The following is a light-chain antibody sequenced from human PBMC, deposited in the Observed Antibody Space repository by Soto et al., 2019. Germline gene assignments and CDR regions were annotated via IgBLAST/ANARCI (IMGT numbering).Light chain of an antibody. V-gene: IGKV3-20*01. Sequence: EIVLTQAPDTLSLSPGERATLSCRASQSVRNNYLAWYQQKPGQAPRLLIYGASSRATGIPDRFSGSVSGTDFTLTISRLEPEDFAVYYCHQYTSSTHSFGGGTKVEI. CDR2: GAS. CDR3: HQYTSSTHS. CDR1: QSVRNNY. J-gene: IGKJ4*01.